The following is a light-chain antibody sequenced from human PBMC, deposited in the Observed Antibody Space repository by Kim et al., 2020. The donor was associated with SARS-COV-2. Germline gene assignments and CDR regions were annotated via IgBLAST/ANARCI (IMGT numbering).Light chain of an antibody. Sequence: QSVLTQPASVSGSPGQSITISCTGTSSDFGYFNAVSWYQQHPGKAPKVIIYAVSERPSGVSSRFSGSKSGNTASLTISGLQAEDEADYYCSSYTTGSTWVFGGGTQLTVL. CDR3: SSYTTGSTWV. J-gene: IGLJ3*02. CDR2: AVS. V-gene: IGLV2-14*01. CDR1: SSDFGYFNA.